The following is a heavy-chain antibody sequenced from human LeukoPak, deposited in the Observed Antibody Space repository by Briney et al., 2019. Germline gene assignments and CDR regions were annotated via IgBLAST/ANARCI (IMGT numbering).Heavy chain of an antibody. D-gene: IGHD3-16*02. CDR1: GGSISSGDYY. CDR3: ARRKTYDYVWGSYRYRNWFDP. CDR2: IYYSGST. V-gene: IGHV4-30-4*01. J-gene: IGHJ5*02. Sequence: SETLSLTCTVSGGSISSGDYYWSWIRQPPGKGLEWIGYIYYSGSTYYNPSLKSRVTISVDTSKNQFSLKLSSVTAADTAVYYCARRKTYDYVWGSYRYRNWFDPWGQGTLVTVSS.